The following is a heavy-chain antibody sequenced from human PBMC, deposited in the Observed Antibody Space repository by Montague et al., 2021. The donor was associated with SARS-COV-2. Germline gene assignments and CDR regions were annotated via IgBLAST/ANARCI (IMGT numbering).Heavy chain of an antibody. V-gene: IGHV2-5*02. CDR1: GFSLSSSGVG. D-gene: IGHD2/OR15-2a*01. CDR3: AHIRRMYYFDD. CDR2: IYWDDDT. Sequence: PALVKPTQTLTLTCTFSGFSLSSSGVGVGWIRQPPGKAPEWLALIYWDDDTRYSPPLKSRLTVTKGTPKSQVVLTLTNMDTVDTATYFCAHIRRMYYFDDWGQGTLVTVSS. J-gene: IGHJ4*02.